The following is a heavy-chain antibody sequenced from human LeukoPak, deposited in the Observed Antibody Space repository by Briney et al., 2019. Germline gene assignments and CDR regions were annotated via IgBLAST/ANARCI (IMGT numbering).Heavy chain of an antibody. D-gene: IGHD4-23*01. CDR1: GLTFDDYA. Sequence: GGSLRLSCAASGLTFDDYAMHWVRQAPEKGLEWVSGISWNSGSIEYADSVKGRFTISRDNAKNSLYLQMNSLRAEYTALYYCAKDDSYGGNSNFDYWGQGTLVTVSS. J-gene: IGHJ4*02. CDR2: ISWNSGSI. CDR3: AKDDSYGGNSNFDY. V-gene: IGHV3-9*01.